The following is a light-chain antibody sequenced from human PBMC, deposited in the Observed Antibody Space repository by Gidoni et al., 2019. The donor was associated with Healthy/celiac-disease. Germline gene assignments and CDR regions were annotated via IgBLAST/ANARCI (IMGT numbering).Light chain of an antibody. J-gene: IGKJ1*01. CDR3: QQYNNWPRT. V-gene: IGKV3-15*01. CDR2: GAS. Sequence: EIVMTQSPATLSVSPGERATLSCRASQHVSSNLAWYQQKPGQAPRLLIYGASTRATGIPARFSGSGSGTEFTLTISSLQSEDFAVYYWQQYNNWPRTFGQGTKVEIK. CDR1: QHVSSN.